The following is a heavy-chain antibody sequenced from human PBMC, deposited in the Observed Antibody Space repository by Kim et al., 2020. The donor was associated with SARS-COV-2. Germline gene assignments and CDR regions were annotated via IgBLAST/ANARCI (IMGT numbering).Heavy chain of an antibody. D-gene: IGHD6-13*01. J-gene: IGHJ4*02. CDR3: TRDRIRSKKPRTGYTQLSDY. CDR1: GFTFGDYA. CDR2: IRSKAYGGTT. V-gene: IGHV3-49*03. Sequence: GGSLRLSCTASGFTFGDYAMSWFRQAPGKGLEWVGFIRSKAYGGTTEYAASVKGRFTISRDDSKSIAYLQMNSLKTEDTAVYYCTRDRIRSKKPRTGYTQLSDYWGQGTLVTVSS.